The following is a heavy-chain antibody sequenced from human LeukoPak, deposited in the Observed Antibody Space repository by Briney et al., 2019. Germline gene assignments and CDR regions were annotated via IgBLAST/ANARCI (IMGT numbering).Heavy chain of an antibody. CDR3: ARAHLYGSGSRLDY. V-gene: IGHV4-38-2*01. CDR1: GYSISSGYY. D-gene: IGHD3-10*01. Sequence: PSETLSLTCAVSGYSISSGYYWGWIRQPPGRGLEWIGSIYHSGSTYYNPSLKSRVTISVDTSKNQFSLKLSSVTAADTAVYYCARAHLYGSGSRLDYWGQGTLVTVSS. CDR2: IYHSGST. J-gene: IGHJ4*02.